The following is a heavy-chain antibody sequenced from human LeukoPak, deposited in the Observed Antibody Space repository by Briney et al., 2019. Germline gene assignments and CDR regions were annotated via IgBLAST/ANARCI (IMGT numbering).Heavy chain of an antibody. CDR1: GYTFTSYG. V-gene: IGHV1-18*01. CDR2: ISAYNGNT. CDR3: ARYYDILTGYSNFDY. D-gene: IGHD3-9*01. Sequence: ASVKASCKASGYTFTSYGISWVRQAPGQGLEWMGWISAYNGNTNYAQKLQGRVTMTTDTSTSTAYMELRSLRSDDTAVYYCARYYDILTGYSNFDYWGQGTLVTVSS. J-gene: IGHJ4*02.